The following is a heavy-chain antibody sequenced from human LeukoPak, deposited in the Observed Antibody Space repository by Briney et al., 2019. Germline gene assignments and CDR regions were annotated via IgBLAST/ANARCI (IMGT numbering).Heavy chain of an antibody. CDR3: AKRETYSFDS. CDR2: IISSGANT. J-gene: IGHJ4*02. D-gene: IGHD1-26*01. CDR1: GFTFRSFS. Sequence: GGSLRLSCAASGFTFRSFSMSWVRQAPGKGLEWVSSIISSGANTYYADSVKGRLTISRDNSKNTLYLQMNSLRAEDTAVYYCAKRETYSFDSWGQGTLVTVSS. V-gene: IGHV3-23*01.